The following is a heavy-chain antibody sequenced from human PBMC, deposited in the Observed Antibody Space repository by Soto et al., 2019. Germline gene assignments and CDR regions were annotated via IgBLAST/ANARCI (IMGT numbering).Heavy chain of an antibody. D-gene: IGHD3-16*01. CDR2: IRYDGSKI. J-gene: IGHJ2*01. CDR1: GFTFSSYG. V-gene: IGHV3-30*02. Sequence: PGGSLRLSCAASGFTFSSYGMHWVRQAPGKGLEWVAIIRYDGSKINYADSVKGRFTISRDNSKNMLYLQMNSLRAEDTAVYYCASSRQGDGRWYFDLWGRGTLVTVSS. CDR3: ASSRQGDGRWYFDL.